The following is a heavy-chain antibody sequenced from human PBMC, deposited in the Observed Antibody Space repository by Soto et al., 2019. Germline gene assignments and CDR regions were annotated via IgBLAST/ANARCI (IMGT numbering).Heavy chain of an antibody. CDR2: IYYSGST. V-gene: IGHV4-39*01. J-gene: IGHJ5*02. CDR1: GGSISSSSYY. Sequence: SETLSLTCTVSGGSISSSSYYWGWIRQPPGKGLEWIGSIYYSGSTYYNPSLKSRVTISVDTSKNQFSLKLSSVTAADTAVYYCARGRNWFDPWGQGTLVTVSS. CDR3: ARGRNWFDP.